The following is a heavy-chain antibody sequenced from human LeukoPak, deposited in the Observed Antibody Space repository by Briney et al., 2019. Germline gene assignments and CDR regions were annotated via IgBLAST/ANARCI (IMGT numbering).Heavy chain of an antibody. V-gene: IGHV3-30-3*01. CDR1: GFTFSSYA. CDR2: ISYDGSNK. Sequence: SGRSLRLSCAASGFTFSSYAMHWVRQAPGKGLEWVAVISYDGSNKYYADSVKGRFTISRDNSKNTLYLQMNSLRAEDTAVYYCARQPKVLRYFDWSGFYFDYWGQGTLVTVSS. D-gene: IGHD3-9*01. J-gene: IGHJ4*02. CDR3: ARQPKVLRYFDWSGFYFDY.